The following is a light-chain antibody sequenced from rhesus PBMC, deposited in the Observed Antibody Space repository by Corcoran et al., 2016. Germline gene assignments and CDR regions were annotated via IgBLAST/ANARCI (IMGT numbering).Light chain of an antibody. CDR3: LQLSNWPRT. J-gene: IGKJ1*01. CDR2: GAS. Sequence: EIVMTQSPATLSLSPGDRATLSCRASQSVGSSLAWYQQKPGQAPRLLIYGASSRATGIPDRFSGSGSGTDFTLTISSLEPEDVAVYYCLQLSNWPRTFGQGTKVEIK. CDR1: QSVGSS. V-gene: IGKV3-24*04.